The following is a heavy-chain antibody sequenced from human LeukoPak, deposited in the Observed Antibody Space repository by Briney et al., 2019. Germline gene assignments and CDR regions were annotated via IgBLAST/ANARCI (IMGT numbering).Heavy chain of an antibody. CDR2: ISYDGSNK. V-gene: IGHV3-30-3*01. J-gene: IGHJ4*02. CDR3: IRDLNWNYGDY. Sequence: GGSLRLSCAASGFTFSSYAMHWVRQAPGKGLEWVAVISYDGSNKYYADSVKGRFTISRDNSKNTLYLQMDSLRAEDTAVYYCIRDLNWNYGDYWGQGSLVTVSS. D-gene: IGHD1-7*01. CDR1: GFTFSSYA.